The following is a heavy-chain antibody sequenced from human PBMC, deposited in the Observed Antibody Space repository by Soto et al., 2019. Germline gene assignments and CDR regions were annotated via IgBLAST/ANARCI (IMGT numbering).Heavy chain of an antibody. J-gene: IGHJ6*03. CDR1: GYTFTSYG. CDR2: ISAYNGDT. V-gene: IGHV1-18*01. Sequence: ASVKVSCTASGYTFTSYGISWVRQAPGQGLEWMGWISAYNGDTNYAQKFQGRVTMTTDTSTSTAYMELRSLRSDDTAVYYCARDRGQLLAPFGLQYKDVWGKGTTFTV. D-gene: IGHD2-2*01. CDR3: ARDRGQLLAPFGLQYKDV.